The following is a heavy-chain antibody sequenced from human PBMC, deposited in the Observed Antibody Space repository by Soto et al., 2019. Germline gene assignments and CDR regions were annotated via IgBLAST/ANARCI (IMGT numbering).Heavy chain of an antibody. Sequence: PSETLSLTCTVSGGSISSYYWSWIRQPAGKGLEWIGRIYTSGSTNYNPSLKSRVTMSVDTSKNQFSLKLSSVTAADTAVYYCARDPDDFWSGNNWFDPWGQGTLVTVS. CDR3: ARDPDDFWSGNNWFDP. CDR1: GGSISSYY. J-gene: IGHJ5*02. D-gene: IGHD3-3*01. CDR2: IYTSGST. V-gene: IGHV4-4*07.